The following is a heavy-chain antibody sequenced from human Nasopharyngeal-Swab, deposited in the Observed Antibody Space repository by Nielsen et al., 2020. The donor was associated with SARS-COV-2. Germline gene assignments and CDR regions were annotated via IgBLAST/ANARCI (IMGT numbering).Heavy chain of an antibody. D-gene: IGHD3-10*01. V-gene: IGHV3-23*01. CDR2: VSGRGVNT. CDR1: GFTFSNYA. CDR3: AKDQYYGSGSYPHDAFDI. Sequence: GGSLRLSCAASGFTFSNYAMSWVRQAPGKGLEWVSGVSGRGVNTYYADSVKGRFTISRDNSKNTLYLQMNSLRAEDTAVYYCAKDQYYGSGSYPHDAFDIWGQGTLVTVSS. J-gene: IGHJ3*02.